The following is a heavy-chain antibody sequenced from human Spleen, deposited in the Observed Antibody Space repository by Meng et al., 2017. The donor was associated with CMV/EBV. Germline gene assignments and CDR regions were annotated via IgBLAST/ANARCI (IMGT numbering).Heavy chain of an antibody. CDR3: ARVLTTVTPHLDY. J-gene: IGHJ4*02. CDR1: DYIFTSCG. D-gene: IGHD4-17*01. Sequence: SVKVSCKASDYIFTSCGFTWVRQAPGQGLEWMGRIIPILGIANYAQKFQGRVTITADKSTSTVYMELSSLTSEDTAAYYCARVLTTVTPHLDYWGQGTLVTVSS. CDR2: IIPILGIA. V-gene: IGHV1-69*04.